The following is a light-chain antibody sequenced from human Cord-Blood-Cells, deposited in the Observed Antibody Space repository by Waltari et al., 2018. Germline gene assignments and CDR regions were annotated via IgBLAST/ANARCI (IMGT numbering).Light chain of an antibody. V-gene: IGLV3-21*02. CDR1: NIGSKS. CDR2: DDS. Sequence: SYVLTQPPSVSVAQGQTARITCGGNNIGSKSVHWYQQKPGQAPVLVVYDDSDRPSGIREVFSGSYSGNTAILTISRGEAGDEADYYCQVWDSSSDHYVVGTGTKVTVL. CDR3: QVWDSSSDHYV. J-gene: IGLJ1*01.